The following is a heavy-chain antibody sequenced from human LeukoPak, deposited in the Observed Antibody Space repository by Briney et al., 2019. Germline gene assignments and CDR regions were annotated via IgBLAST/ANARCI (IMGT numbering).Heavy chain of an antibody. J-gene: IGHJ6*02. Sequence: EASVKLSCKASGYTFTSHALHWVRQAPGEGLEWMAWINGATGNTEYSQKFQARVTITRDTSASTAYKELSSLRSEDTAVYYCARSIIIVPNTSYYYYYMDVWGQGTTVTVSS. CDR3: ARSIIIVPNTSYYYYYMDV. D-gene: IGHD2/OR15-2a*01. V-gene: IGHV1-3*01. CDR1: GYTFTSHA. CDR2: INGATGNT.